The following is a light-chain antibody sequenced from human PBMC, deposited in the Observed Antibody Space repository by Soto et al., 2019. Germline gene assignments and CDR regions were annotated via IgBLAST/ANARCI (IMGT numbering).Light chain of an antibody. V-gene: IGKV4-1*01. CDR2: WAS. Sequence: DIVMTQSPDSLAVSLGERATINCKSSQSVFYSSINKNFLAWYQKKPGQPPKLLIYWASTREYGVPDRFSGSGSGTDFTLTISSLQAEDVAVYYCQQYYIAPPHTFGQGTKLEIK. J-gene: IGKJ2*01. CDR1: QSVFYSSINKNF. CDR3: QQYYIAPPHT.